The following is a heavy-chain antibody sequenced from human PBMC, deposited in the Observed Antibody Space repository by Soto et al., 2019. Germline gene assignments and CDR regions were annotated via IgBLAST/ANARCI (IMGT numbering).Heavy chain of an antibody. CDR3: AKDSSGGAGGTDY. CDR2: ISWNSGSI. V-gene: IGHV3-9*01. J-gene: IGHJ4*02. Sequence: EVQLVESGGGLVQPGRSLRLSCAASGFTFDDYAMHWVRQAPGKGLEWVSGISWNSGSIGYADSVKGRFTISRDNAKNSLYLQMNSLRAEDTALYYCAKDSSGGAGGTDYWGQGTLVTVSS. D-gene: IGHD6-19*01. CDR1: GFTFDDYA.